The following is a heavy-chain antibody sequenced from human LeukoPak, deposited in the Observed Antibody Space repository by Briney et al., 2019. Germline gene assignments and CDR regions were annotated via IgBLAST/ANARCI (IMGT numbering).Heavy chain of an antibody. D-gene: IGHD6-19*01. CDR2: IGIRGDT. CDR1: GFTFTDYD. Sequence: GGSLRLSCAASGFTFTDYDMHWVRQVIGKGLEWVSAIGIRGDTHYSGSVKGRFTISREDAESSLYLQMNSLRAEDTAVYYCARGGIQVSGIDEFDYWGQGTLVTVSS. CDR3: ARGGIQVSGIDEFDY. V-gene: IGHV3-13*01. J-gene: IGHJ4*02.